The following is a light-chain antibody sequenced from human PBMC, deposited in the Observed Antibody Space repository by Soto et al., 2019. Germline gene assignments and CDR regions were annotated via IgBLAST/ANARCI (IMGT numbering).Light chain of an antibody. CDR1: QGISSW. CDR3: QQASSFPLT. Sequence: EIQITQSPSSVSASVGDRVNITCRASQGISSWLAWYQQKPGKAPKLLIYTASSLQSGVPSRFSVIASGTYFTLTISSLQPEDFATYYCQQASSFPLTFGQGTRLEIK. V-gene: IGKV1D-12*01. J-gene: IGKJ5*01. CDR2: TAS.